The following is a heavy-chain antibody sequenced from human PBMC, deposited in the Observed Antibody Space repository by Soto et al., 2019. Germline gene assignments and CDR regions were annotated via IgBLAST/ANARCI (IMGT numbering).Heavy chain of an antibody. D-gene: IGHD4-17*01. V-gene: IGHV3-33*01. CDR3: ARPTVTRDYYYGMDD. CDR1: GFTFSSYG. Sequence: HPGGSLRLSCAASGFTFSSYGMHWVRQAPGKGLEWVAVIWYDGSNKYYADSVKGRFTISRDNSKNTLYLQMNSLRAEDTAVYYCARPTVTRDYYYGMDDWGQGTTVTVSS. J-gene: IGHJ6*02. CDR2: IWYDGSNK.